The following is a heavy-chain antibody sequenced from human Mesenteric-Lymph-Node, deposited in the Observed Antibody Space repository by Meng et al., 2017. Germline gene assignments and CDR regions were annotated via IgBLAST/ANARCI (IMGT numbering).Heavy chain of an antibody. Sequence: SETLSLTCTVSGGSISSGGYYWSWIRQPPGKGLEWIGSNYYSGSTYYNPSRKSRVTISVDTSKNQFSMKLSSVTAADTAVYYCARDFFLTTGTKEGAFDIWGQGTMVTVSS. CDR1: GGSISSGGYY. CDR3: ARDFFLTTGTKEGAFDI. CDR2: NYYSGST. D-gene: IGHD4-17*01. J-gene: IGHJ3*02. V-gene: IGHV4-39*07.